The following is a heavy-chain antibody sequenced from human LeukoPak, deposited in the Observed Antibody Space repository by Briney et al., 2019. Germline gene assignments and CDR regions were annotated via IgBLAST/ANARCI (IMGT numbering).Heavy chain of an antibody. CDR1: GFTFSSYA. CDR3: AKAPEGSGSFPLLDY. CDR2: ISGSGGST. J-gene: IGHJ4*02. V-gene: IGHV3-23*01. D-gene: IGHD3-10*01. Sequence: PGGSLRLSCAASGFTFSSYAMSWVRQAPGKGLEWVSAISGSGGSTYYADSVKGRFTISRDNSKNTLYLQMNSLRAEDTAVYYCAKAPEGSGSFPLLDYWGQGTLVTVSS.